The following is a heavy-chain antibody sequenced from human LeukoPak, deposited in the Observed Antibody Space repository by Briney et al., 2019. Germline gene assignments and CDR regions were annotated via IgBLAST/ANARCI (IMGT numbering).Heavy chain of an antibody. J-gene: IGHJ5*02. CDR2: INHSGST. V-gene: IGHV4-34*01. CDR1: GGSFSGYY. Sequence: SETLSLTCAVYGGSFSGYYWSWIRQPPGKGLEWIGEINHSGSTKYNPSLKSRVTISVDTSKNQFSLKLSSVTAADTAVYYCARDLGGLPVAIPSWLDPWGQGTLVTVSS. CDR3: ARDLGGLPVAIPSWLDP. D-gene: IGHD2-2*01.